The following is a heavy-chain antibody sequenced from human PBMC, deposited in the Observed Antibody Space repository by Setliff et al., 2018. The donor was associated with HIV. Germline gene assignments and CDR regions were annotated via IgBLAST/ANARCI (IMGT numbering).Heavy chain of an antibody. J-gene: IGHJ4*02. CDR3: ARAYFGSGIYY. CDR1: GGSISSYY. D-gene: IGHD3-10*01. CDR2: IYSSGST. Sequence: TSETLSLTCTVSGGSISSYYWSWIRQPPGKGLEWLGHIYSSGSTNYNPSLKSRVTISVDTSKNQFSLKLYSGTAADTAVYYGARAYFGSGIYYWGQGTLVTVSS. V-gene: IGHV4-4*09.